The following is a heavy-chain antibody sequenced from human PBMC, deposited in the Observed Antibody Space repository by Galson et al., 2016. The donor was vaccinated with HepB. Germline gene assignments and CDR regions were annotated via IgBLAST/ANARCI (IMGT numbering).Heavy chain of an antibody. CDR2: VSYSGSR. Sequence: SETLSLTCTVAGGSIGSGYHHWGWIRQPPGKGLEWIGSVSYSGSRFSNPSPKSRVTRSQDKSTNQFSLTLTSVTAADTAVYYCGTYLEGHGGTGYWGQGTPVIVSS. CDR3: GTYLEGHGGTGY. V-gene: IGHV4-39*07. D-gene: IGHD3-16*01. J-gene: IGHJ4*02. CDR1: GGSIGSGYHH.